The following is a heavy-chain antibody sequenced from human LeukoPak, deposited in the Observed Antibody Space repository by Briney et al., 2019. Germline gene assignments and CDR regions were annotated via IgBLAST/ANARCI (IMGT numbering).Heavy chain of an antibody. CDR1: GGSIRNYY. CDR2: VDKRGST. D-gene: IGHD2-2*01. Sequence: SETLSLTCSVPGGSIRNYYLSWIRQSPGKGLEWIGNVDKRGSTNYNPSFKSRVIVSSDTSRNEFSLKLNSVTAADTAIYYCARGGSSCYGCHDWFDPWGQGTRVTVSS. J-gene: IGHJ5*02. V-gene: IGHV4-59*08. CDR3: ARGGSSCYGCHDWFDP.